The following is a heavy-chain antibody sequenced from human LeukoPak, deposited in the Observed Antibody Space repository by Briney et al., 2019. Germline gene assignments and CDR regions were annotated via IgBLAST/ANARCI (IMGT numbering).Heavy chain of an antibody. V-gene: IGHV4-59*01. D-gene: IGHD6-19*01. Sequence: SETLSLTCTVSGGSISSYYWSWIRQPPGKGLEWIGYIYYSESTNYNPSLKSRVTISVDTSKNQFSLKLSSVTAADTAVYYCARVGKQWLATKIFDYWGQGTLVTVSS. CDR3: ARVGKQWLATKIFDY. J-gene: IGHJ4*02. CDR1: GGSISSYY. CDR2: IYYSEST.